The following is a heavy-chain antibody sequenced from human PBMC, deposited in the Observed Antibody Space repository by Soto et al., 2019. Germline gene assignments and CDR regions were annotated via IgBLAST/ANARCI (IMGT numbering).Heavy chain of an antibody. CDR1: CYTFDIYG. CDR3: ARARSHYYDSSGYPFDF. D-gene: IGHD3-22*01. Sequence: SVKVSCKASCYTFDIYGISWVRQVPGKGPEWMGWISADNGDTKYAQRMQGRVTMTTDTATSTAYMELRSLRSDDTAVYYCARARSHYYDSSGYPFDFWGQGSLVTVYS. V-gene: IGHV1-18*01. CDR2: ISADNGDT. J-gene: IGHJ4*02.